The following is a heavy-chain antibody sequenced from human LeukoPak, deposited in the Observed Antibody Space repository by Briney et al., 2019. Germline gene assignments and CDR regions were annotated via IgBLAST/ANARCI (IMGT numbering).Heavy chain of an antibody. D-gene: IGHD4-23*01. CDR1: GYTFTGYY. CDR2: MNPNSGNT. J-gene: IGHJ4*02. CDR3: AREGTTVGESYYYFDY. V-gene: IGHV1-8*03. Sequence: ASVKVSCKASGYTFTGYYMHWVRQAPGQGLEWMGWMNPNSGNTGYAQKFQGRVTITRNTSISTAYMELSSLRSEDTAVYYCAREGTTVGESYYYFDYWGQGTLVTVSS.